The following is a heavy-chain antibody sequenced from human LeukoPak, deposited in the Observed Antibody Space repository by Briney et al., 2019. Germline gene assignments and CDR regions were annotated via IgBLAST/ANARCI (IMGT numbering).Heavy chain of an antibody. CDR3: VRGYGGNTFDY. D-gene: IGHD4/OR15-4a*01. CDR2: INSDGSST. Sequence: GGSLRLSCAASGFTFSSYWMHWVRQAPGKGLVWVSRINSDGSSTIYADAVKGRYTNSRDNAKNTLYLQMNSLRAEDTAMYYCVRGYGGNTFDYWGQGTLATVSS. V-gene: IGHV3-74*01. CDR1: GFTFSSYW. J-gene: IGHJ4*02.